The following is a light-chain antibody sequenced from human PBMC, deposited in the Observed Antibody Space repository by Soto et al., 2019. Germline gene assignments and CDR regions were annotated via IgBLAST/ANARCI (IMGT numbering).Light chain of an antibody. CDR3: QHYGSPFT. CDR1: QSINNHF. V-gene: IGKV3-20*01. Sequence: EVVLTQSPGTLSLSPGERATLSCRASQSINNHFLAWYQQKRGQAPRLLIYGTSNKATGIPDRFSGSGSGTDFTLAISRLEPEDFAVYYCQHYGSPFTFGPGTKVDIK. J-gene: IGKJ3*01. CDR2: GTS.